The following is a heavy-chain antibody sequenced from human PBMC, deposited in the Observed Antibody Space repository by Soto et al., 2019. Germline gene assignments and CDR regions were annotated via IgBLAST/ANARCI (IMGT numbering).Heavy chain of an antibody. CDR2: ISYDGSNE. D-gene: IGHD3-10*01. Sequence: GGSLRLSCVGSGYSFRSYAMHWVRQGPGKGLQWVAVISYDGSNEYYAESVKGRFTISRDNSKNTLYLQMNSLRLEDTALYYCAKDRAVRRVSPMDSWGQGTLVTFSS. V-gene: IGHV3-30*18. CDR3: AKDRAVRRVSPMDS. J-gene: IGHJ4*02. CDR1: GYSFRSYA.